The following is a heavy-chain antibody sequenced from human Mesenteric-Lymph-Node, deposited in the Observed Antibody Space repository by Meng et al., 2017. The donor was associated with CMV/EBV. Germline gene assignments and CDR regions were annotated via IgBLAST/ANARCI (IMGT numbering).Heavy chain of an antibody. Sequence: ASVKVSCKTSGYTFSNYGITWVRQAPGQGLEWMGWITPYNGNINYAHKFQDRVTLTTDTSTSTAYMELRSLRSDDTAVYYCARDKDGLRITIFGAVMDSWGQGTLVTVSS. CDR2: ITPYNGNI. J-gene: IGHJ5*02. CDR3: ARDKDGLRITIFGAVMDS. D-gene: IGHD3-3*01. CDR1: GYTFSNYG. V-gene: IGHV1-18*01.